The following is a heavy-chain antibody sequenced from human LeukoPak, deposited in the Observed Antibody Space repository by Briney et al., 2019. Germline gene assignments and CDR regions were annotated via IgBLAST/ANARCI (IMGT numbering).Heavy chain of an antibody. J-gene: IGHJ5*02. CDR3: ARGDFWSDRYS. V-gene: IGHV3-7*01. CDR1: GLAFSNYW. Sequence: GGSLRLSCAVSGLAFSNYWMSWVRQAPGKGLEWVANIKQDGSETYYVGSVKGRFTISRDNAKNSLYLQMNSLRAEDTAVYYCARGDFWSDRYSWGQGTLVTVSS. D-gene: IGHD3-3*01. CDR2: IKQDGSET.